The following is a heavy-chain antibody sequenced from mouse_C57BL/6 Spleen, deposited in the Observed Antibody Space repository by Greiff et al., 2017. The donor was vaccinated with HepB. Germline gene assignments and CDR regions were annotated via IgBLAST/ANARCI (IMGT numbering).Heavy chain of an antibody. CDR3: ARSGNFAWFAY. CDR2: IKPNNGGT. CDR1: GYTFTDYY. J-gene: IGHJ3*01. V-gene: IGHV1-26*01. Sequence: VQLQQFGPELVKPGASVKISCKASGYTFTDYYMNRVKQSPGKSLEWIGGIKPNNGGTIYNQKFKGKATLTVDKSSSTAYMELRSLTSEDSAVYYCARSGNFAWFAYWGQGTLVTVSA. D-gene: IGHD2-1*01.